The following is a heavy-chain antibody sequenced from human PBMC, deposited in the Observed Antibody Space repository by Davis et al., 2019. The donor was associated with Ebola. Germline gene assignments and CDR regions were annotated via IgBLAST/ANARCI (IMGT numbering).Heavy chain of an antibody. CDR3: ARGHNYAHEY. CDR1: GYTFTDYN. J-gene: IGHJ4*02. CDR2: VILKSGAT. Sequence: ASVKVSCKASGYTFTDYNIHWMRQAPGQGLEWLGRVILKSGATNYAQKFHGRVTMTRDTPISTVYMELSSLRYDDTADYYCARGHNYAHEYWGQGTLVTVSS. D-gene: IGHD4-11*01. V-gene: IGHV1-2*06.